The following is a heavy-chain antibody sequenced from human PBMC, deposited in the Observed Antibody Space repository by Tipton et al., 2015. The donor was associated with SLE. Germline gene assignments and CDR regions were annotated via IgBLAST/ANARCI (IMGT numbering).Heavy chain of an antibody. D-gene: IGHD2-15*01. CDR2: IYYTGST. CDR3: AGAPCSGGSCYPPGPLDY. J-gene: IGHJ4*02. Sequence: LRLSCTVSGDSINNHFGSWIRQSPGKGLEWIGYIYYTGSTNYNPSLKSRVTISVDTSKNQFSLKLSSVTAADTAVYYCAGAPCSGGSCYPPGPLDYWGQGTLVTVSS. CDR1: GDSINNHF. V-gene: IGHV4-59*11.